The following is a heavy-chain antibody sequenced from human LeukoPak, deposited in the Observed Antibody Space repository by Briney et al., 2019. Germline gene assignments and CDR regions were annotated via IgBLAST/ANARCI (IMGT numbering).Heavy chain of an antibody. CDR1: GGSISSGGYY. D-gene: IGHD2-2*01. CDR3: ARDYHAAFDI. Sequence: SETLSLTCTVSGGSISSGGYYWSWIRQPPGKGLEWIGYIYHSGSTYYNPSLKSRVTISVDRSKNQFSLKLSSVTAADTAVYYCARDYHAAFDIWGQGTMVTVSS. CDR2: IYHSGST. V-gene: IGHV4-30-2*01. J-gene: IGHJ3*02.